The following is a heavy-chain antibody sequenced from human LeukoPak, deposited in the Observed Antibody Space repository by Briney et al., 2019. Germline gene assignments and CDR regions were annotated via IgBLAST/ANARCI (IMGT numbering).Heavy chain of an antibody. CDR3: ASHYDFWGGYYVYFDY. CDR2: ISSSSSYI. J-gene: IGHJ4*02. Sequence: PGGSLRLSCAASGFTFSSYSMNWVRQAPGKGLEWVSSISSSSSYIYYADSVKGRFTISRDNAKNSLYLQMNSLRAEDTAVYYCASHYDFWGGYYVYFDYWGQGTLVTVSS. V-gene: IGHV3-21*01. D-gene: IGHD3-3*01. CDR1: GFTFSSYS.